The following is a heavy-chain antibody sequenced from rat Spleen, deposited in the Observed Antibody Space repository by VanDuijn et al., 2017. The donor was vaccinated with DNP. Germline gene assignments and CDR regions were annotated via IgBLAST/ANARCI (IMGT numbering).Heavy chain of an antibody. CDR3: TRDRRGFDY. J-gene: IGHJ2*01. CDR1: GFTFNRYY. D-gene: IGHD4-1*01. CDR2: ISASDTRT. Sequence: EVQLVESGGGLVQPGRSLTLSCVASGFTFNRYYMAWVRQAPKKGLEWVATISASDTRTYYPDSVKGRFTISRDNAKSTLYLQMNSLRSEDTATYYCTRDRRGFDYWGQGVMVTVSS. V-gene: IGHV5-27*01.